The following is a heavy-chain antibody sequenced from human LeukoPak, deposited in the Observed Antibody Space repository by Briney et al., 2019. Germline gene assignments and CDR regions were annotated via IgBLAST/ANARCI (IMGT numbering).Heavy chain of an antibody. Sequence: GGSLRLSCAASGFTFSSYGMHWVRQAPGKGLEWVAVIWYDGSNKYYADSVKGRFTISRDNSKNTVYLQMNSLRAEDTAVYYCARDHCSSTSCYSQDAFDIWGQGTMVTVSS. V-gene: IGHV3-33*01. CDR1: GFTFSSYG. J-gene: IGHJ3*02. CDR3: ARDHCSSTSCYSQDAFDI. D-gene: IGHD2-2*01. CDR2: IWYDGSNK.